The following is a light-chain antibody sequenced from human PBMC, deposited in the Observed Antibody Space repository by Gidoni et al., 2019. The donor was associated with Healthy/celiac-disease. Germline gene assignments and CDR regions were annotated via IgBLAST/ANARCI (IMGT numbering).Light chain of an antibody. CDR3: QVWDSSSDHVV. CDR1: NIGRKS. V-gene: IGLV3-21*02. Sequence: SYVLTQPPSVSVAPGQTARITCGGNNIGRKSVHWYQQKPGQAPVLVVYADSDRPSGIPERFSGSNSGNTATLTISRVEAGDEADYYCQVWDSSSDHVVFGGGTKLTVL. J-gene: IGLJ2*01. CDR2: ADS.